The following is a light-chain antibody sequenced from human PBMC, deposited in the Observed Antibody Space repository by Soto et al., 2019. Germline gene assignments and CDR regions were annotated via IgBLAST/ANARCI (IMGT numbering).Light chain of an antibody. Sequence: QSALTQPRSVSGSPGQSVTISCTGTSTDVGGYNYVSWYQQHPGKVPKLMIYDVNKRPSGVPDRFSGSKSGNTASLTISGLQAEDEADYYCCSFAGSYTVVRFGGGTKLTVL. J-gene: IGLJ2*01. V-gene: IGLV2-11*01. CDR3: CSFAGSYTVVR. CDR2: DVN. CDR1: STDVGGYNY.